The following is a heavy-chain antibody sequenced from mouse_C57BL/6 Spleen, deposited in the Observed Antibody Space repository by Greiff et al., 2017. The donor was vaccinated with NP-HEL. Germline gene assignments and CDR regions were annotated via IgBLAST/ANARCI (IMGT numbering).Heavy chain of an antibody. V-gene: IGHV1-72*01. CDR3: ASPLIYYDYDAWYFDV. J-gene: IGHJ1*03. CDR2: IDPNSGGT. Sequence: QVQLQQPGAELVKPGASVKLSCKASGYTFTSYWMHWVKQRPGRGLEWIGRIDPNSGGTKYNEKFKSKATLTVDKPSSTAYMQLSILTSEDSAVYYCASPLIYYDYDAWYFDVWGTGTTVTVSS. CDR1: GYTFTSYW. D-gene: IGHD2-4*01.